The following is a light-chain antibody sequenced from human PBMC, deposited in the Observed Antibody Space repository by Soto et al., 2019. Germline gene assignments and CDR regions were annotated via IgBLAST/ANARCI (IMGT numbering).Light chain of an antibody. CDR1: QTVSTN. CDR3: RQYTNWPQN. Sequence: EIVMTQSQVTLSASPGERATLSCRASQTVSTNLAWYQQRPGQAPRLLIYGASTRVTGIPPGFSGSGSGTDFTLTISSLQSEDFAVYFCRQYTNWPQNFGQGTKLEIK. J-gene: IGKJ2*01. CDR2: GAS. V-gene: IGKV3-15*01.